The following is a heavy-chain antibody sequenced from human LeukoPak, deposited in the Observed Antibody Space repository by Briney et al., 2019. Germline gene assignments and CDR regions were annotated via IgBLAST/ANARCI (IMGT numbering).Heavy chain of an antibody. CDR2: IYYSGST. CDR3: ARGRAVPAAMGFDY. V-gene: IGHV4-59*01. J-gene: IGHJ4*02. CDR1: VGSISSYY. Sequence: PSETLSLTCTVSVGSISSYYWSWIRQPPGKGLEWIGYIYYSGSTNYNPSLKSRVTISVDTSKNQFSLKLSSVTAADTAVYYCARGRAVPAAMGFDYWGQGTLVTVSS. D-gene: IGHD2-2*01.